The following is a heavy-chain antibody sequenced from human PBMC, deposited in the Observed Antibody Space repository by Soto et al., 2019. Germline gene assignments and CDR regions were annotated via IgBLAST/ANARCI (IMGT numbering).Heavy chain of an antibody. D-gene: IGHD3-22*01. V-gene: IGHV1-18*04. J-gene: IGHJ3*02. CDR2: ISAYNGNT. Sequence: ASVKGSCKASCYTFTSYGISWGRQAPGQGLGWMGWISAYNGNTNYAQKLQGRVTMTTDTSTSTAYMELRSLRSDDTAVYYCARDSYYYDSSGYSFDAFDIWGQGTMVTVSS. CDR3: ARDSYYYDSSGYSFDAFDI. CDR1: CYTFTSYG.